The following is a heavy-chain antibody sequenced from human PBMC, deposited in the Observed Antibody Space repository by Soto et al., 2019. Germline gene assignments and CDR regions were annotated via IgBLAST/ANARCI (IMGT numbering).Heavy chain of an antibody. CDR1: GFTFSNAW. CDR3: TTDSSSWAYYYYYGMDV. J-gene: IGHJ6*02. D-gene: IGHD2-2*01. Sequence: VGSLRLSCTVSGFTFSNAWMTWVRQAPGKGLEWVGRIKSKTDDGTTDYAAPVKGRFTISRDDSRNTLYLQMNSLKTEDTAVYYCTTDSSSWAYYYYYGMDVWGQGTTVTVSS. V-gene: IGHV3-15*01. CDR2: IKSKTDDGTT.